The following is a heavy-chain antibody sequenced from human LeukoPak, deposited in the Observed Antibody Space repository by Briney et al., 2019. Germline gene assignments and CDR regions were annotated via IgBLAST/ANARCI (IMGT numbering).Heavy chain of an antibody. CDR2: ISNSGSTT. V-gene: IGHV3-23*01. J-gene: IGHJ4*02. D-gene: IGHD2-2*02. Sequence: PGGSLRLSCVASGANFSTYAMKWVRQVPGKGLEWVSLISNSGSTTYHADSVKGRFTISGDNSKSTLYLQMNSLSAEDSAVYYCAIGGYCGATSCYIAYWGQGTLVTVSS. CDR1: GANFSTYA. CDR3: AIGGYCGATSCYIAY.